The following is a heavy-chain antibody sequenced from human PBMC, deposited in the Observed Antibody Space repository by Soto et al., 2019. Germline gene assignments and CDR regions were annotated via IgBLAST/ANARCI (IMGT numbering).Heavy chain of an antibody. CDR1: GGSISSSSYY. D-gene: IGHD4-17*01. V-gene: IGHV4-39*01. CDR2: IYYSGST. Sequence: SETLPLTCTVSGGSISSSSYYWGWIRQPPGKGLEWIGSIYYSGSTYYNPSLKSRVTISVDTSKNQFSLKLSSVTAADTAVYYCARLFYGDYVGEYYFDYWGQGTLVTAPQ. CDR3: ARLFYGDYVGEYYFDY. J-gene: IGHJ4*02.